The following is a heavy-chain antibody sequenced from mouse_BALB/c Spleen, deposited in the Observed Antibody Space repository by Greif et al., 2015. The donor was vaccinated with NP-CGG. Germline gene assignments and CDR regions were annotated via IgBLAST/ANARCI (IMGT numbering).Heavy chain of an antibody. CDR2: ISYSGST. J-gene: IGHJ1*01. CDR1: GDSITSGY. CDR3: ARDAYYRYDGYFDV. D-gene: IGHD2-14*01. V-gene: IGHV3-8*02. Sequence: EVKLVESGPSLVKPSQTLSLTCSVTGDSITSGYWNWIRKFPGNKLEYMGYISYSGSTYYNPSLKSRISITRDTSKNQYYLQLNSVTTEDTATYYCARDAYYRYDGYFDVWGAGTTVTVSS.